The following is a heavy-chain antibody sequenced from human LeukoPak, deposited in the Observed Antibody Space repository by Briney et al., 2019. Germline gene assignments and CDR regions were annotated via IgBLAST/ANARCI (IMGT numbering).Heavy chain of an antibody. Sequence: GESLKISCKGSGYSFTSYWIGWMRQMPGKGLEWMGIIYPGDSDTRYSPSFQGQVTISADKSISTAYLQWSSLKASDTAMYYCARSISYYYDSSGSPGYFDYWGQGTLVTVSS. V-gene: IGHV5-51*01. CDR2: IYPGDSDT. CDR1: GYSFTSYW. D-gene: IGHD3-22*01. CDR3: ARSISYYYDSSGSPGYFDY. J-gene: IGHJ4*02.